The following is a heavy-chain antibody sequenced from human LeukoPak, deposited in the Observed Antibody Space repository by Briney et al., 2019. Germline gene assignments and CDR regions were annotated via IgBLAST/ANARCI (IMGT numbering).Heavy chain of an antibody. J-gene: IGHJ3*02. CDR2: INHSGST. V-gene: IGHV4-34*01. CDR3: ARYCGGDCPDAFDI. Sequence: PSETLSLTCAVYGGSFSGYYWSWIRQPPGKGLEWIGEINHSGSTNYNPSLKSRVTISVDTSKNQFSLKLSSVTAADTAVYYCARYCGGDCPDAFDIWGQGTMVTVSS. CDR1: GGSFSGYY. D-gene: IGHD2-21*02.